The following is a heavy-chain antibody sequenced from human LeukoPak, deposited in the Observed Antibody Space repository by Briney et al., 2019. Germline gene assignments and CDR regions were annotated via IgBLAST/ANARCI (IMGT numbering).Heavy chain of an antibody. V-gene: IGHV4-34*01. CDR1: GGSFSGYY. J-gene: IGHJ6*02. D-gene: IGHD1-7*01. CDR2: INHSGST. CDR3: ARVKRDWNYVGCMDV. Sequence: PSETLSLTCAVYGGSFSGYYWSWIRNPPGKGLEWIGEINHSGSTNYNPSLKSRVTISVDTSKNQLSLQLSSVTAADTAVYYCARVKRDWNYVGCMDVWGQGTTVTV.